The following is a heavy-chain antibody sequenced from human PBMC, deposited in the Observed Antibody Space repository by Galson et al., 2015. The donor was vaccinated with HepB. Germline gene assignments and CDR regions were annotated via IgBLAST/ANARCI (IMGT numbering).Heavy chain of an antibody. CDR1: GYTFTSYG. Sequence: SVKVSCKASGYTFTSYGISWVRQAPGQGLEWMGWISAYSGNTNYAQKLQGRVTMTTDTSTSTAYMELRSLRSDDTAVYYCAREGGDIVVVPAAIQADAFDIWGQGTMVTVSS. J-gene: IGHJ3*02. CDR3: AREGGDIVVVPAAIQADAFDI. D-gene: IGHD2-2*02. CDR2: ISAYSGNT. V-gene: IGHV1-18*01.